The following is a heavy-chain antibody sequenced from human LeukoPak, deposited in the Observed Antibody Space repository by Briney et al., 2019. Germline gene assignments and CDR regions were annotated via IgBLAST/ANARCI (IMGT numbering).Heavy chain of an antibody. D-gene: IGHD3-22*01. Sequence: SETLSLTCSVSGGSISGTSYYWGWIRQPPGKGLEWLGSTYYRASTYYNPSLKSRVTISVDTSKNQFSLSLNSVTAADTAVYYCARETNWSDSSGYITYFYHYMDVWGKGTTVTVSS. J-gene: IGHJ6*03. V-gene: IGHV4-39*01. CDR1: GGSISGTSYY. CDR2: TYYRAST. CDR3: ARETNWSDSSGYITYFYHYMDV.